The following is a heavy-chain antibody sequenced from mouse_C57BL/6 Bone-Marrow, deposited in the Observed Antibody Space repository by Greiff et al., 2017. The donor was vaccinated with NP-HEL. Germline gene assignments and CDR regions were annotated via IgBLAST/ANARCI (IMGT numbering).Heavy chain of an antibody. Sequence: EVKLMESGAELVRPGASVKLSCTASGFNIKDDYMHWVKQRPEQGLEWIGWIDPENGDTEYASKFQGEATITADTSSNTAYLQLSSLTSEDTAVYYCTLYYRPRYWYFDVWGTGTTVTVSS. CDR1: GFNIKDDY. CDR3: TLYYRPRYWYFDV. D-gene: IGHD1-1*01. J-gene: IGHJ1*03. V-gene: IGHV14-4*01. CDR2: IDPENGDT.